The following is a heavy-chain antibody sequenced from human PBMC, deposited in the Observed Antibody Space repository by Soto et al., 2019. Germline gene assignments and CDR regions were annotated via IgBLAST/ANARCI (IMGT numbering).Heavy chain of an antibody. Sequence: EVQLLESGGGLVQPGGSLRLSCAASGVTFSSYAMNWVRQAPGKGLEWVSVVSGSGGSTYYADSVKGRFTISRDNSKNTLYLQMNSRRAEDTAVYYCASRSSGWDFDYWGQGTLVTVSS. V-gene: IGHV3-23*01. J-gene: IGHJ4*02. CDR3: ASRSSGWDFDY. CDR2: VSGSGGST. D-gene: IGHD6-19*01. CDR1: GVTFSSYA.